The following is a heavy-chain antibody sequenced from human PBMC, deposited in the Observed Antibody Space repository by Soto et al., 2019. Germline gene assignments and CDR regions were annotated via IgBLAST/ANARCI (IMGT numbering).Heavy chain of an antibody. J-gene: IGHJ5*02. V-gene: IGHV1-69*02. CDR3: ARGYCSSTSCLGYWFDP. D-gene: IGHD2-2*01. CDR1: GGTFSSYT. Sequence: QVQLVHSGAEVKKPGSSVKVSCKASGGTFSSYTISWVRQAPGQGLEWMGRIIPILGIANYAQKFQGRVTITADKSTSTAYMELSSLRSEDTAVYYCARGYCSSTSCLGYWFDPWGQGTLVTVSS. CDR2: IIPILGIA.